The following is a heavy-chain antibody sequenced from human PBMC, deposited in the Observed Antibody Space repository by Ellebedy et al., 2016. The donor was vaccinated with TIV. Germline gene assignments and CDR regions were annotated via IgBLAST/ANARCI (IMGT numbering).Heavy chain of an antibody. CDR3: ARNLRGPEDY. CDR1: GFIFSSYE. CDR2: ISSSGGTK. J-gene: IGHJ4*02. D-gene: IGHD5/OR15-5a*01. V-gene: IGHV3-48*03. Sequence: GESLKISCAGSGFIFSSYEMNWVRQAPGKRLEWISYISSSGGTKYYAGSVKGQFTISRDNAKKSVFLQMNSLRGEDTAIYYCARNLRGPEDYWGQGTLVTVSS.